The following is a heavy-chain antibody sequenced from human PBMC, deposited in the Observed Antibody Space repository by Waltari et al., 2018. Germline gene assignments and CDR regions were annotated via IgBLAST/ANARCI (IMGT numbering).Heavy chain of an antibody. D-gene: IGHD4-17*01. CDR1: GVSISRSSYY. V-gene: IGHV4-39*01. CDR2: IYYSGST. CDR3: ARHGSTVTTYWYFDL. Sequence: PGLVKPSETLSLTCPVSGVSISRSSYYWGWIRQPPGKGREWIGSIYYSGSTYYNPSLKSRVTISVYTSKNQFSLKLSLVTAADTAVYYCARHGSTVTTYWYFDLWGRGTLVTVSS. J-gene: IGHJ2*01.